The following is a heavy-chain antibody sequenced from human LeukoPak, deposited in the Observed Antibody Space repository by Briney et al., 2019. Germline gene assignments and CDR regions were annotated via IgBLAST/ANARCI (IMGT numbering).Heavy chain of an antibody. CDR1: GYDFSGDW. V-gene: IGHV5-51*01. D-gene: IGHD3-10*01. J-gene: IGHJ6*02. CDR3: ARHPYGSGSDRDYYYGMDV. CDR2: IYPGDSDT. Sequence: GESLKISCKGSGYDFSGDWIGWVRQMPGKGLELMGIIYPGDSDTRYSPSFQGQVTISADKYISTAYLQWRSLKASDTAMYYCARHPYGSGSDRDYYYGMDVWGQGTTVTVSS.